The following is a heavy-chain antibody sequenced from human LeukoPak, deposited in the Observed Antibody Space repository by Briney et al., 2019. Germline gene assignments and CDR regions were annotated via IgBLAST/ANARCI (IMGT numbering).Heavy chain of an antibody. V-gene: IGHV1-69*13. CDR3: ARGADLPYYMDV. Sequence: SVMVSCKASGGTFSSYAISWVRQAPGQGLEWMGGIIPIFGTANYAQKFQGRVTITADESTSTAYMELSSLRSEDTAVYYCARGADLPYYMDVWGKGTTVTVSS. J-gene: IGHJ6*03. CDR2: IIPIFGTA. CDR1: GGTFSSYA.